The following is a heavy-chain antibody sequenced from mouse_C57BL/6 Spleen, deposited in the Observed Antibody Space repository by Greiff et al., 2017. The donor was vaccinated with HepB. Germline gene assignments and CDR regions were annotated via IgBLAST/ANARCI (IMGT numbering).Heavy chain of an antibody. CDR3: ASRFITTVVARAMDY. CDR1: GYAFSSSW. D-gene: IGHD1-1*01. V-gene: IGHV1-82*01. J-gene: IGHJ4*01. Sequence: QVQLKQSGPELVKPGASVKISCKASGYAFSSSWMNWVKQRPGKGLEWIGRIYPGDGDTNYNGKFKGKATLTADKSSSTAYMQLSSLTSEDSAVYFCASRFITTVVARAMDYWGQGTSVTVSS. CDR2: IYPGDGDT.